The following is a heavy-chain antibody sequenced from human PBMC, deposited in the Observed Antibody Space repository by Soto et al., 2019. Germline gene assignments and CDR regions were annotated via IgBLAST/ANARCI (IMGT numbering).Heavy chain of an antibody. J-gene: IGHJ1*01. CDR1: GYSFTNHE. V-gene: IGHV1-8*01. CDR2: MNPDSGTT. D-gene: IGHD3-22*01. CDR3: ARGRMAYDSDVWQIIQH. Sequence: QVQLVQSGAEVKKPGASVKVTCRTSGYSFTNHEINWVRQATGQGLEWMGWMNPDSGTTASAQKFQGRVTMTRDTSINTAYMELSSLRYEATAVYYCARGRMAYDSDVWQIIQHWGQGTLVTVSS.